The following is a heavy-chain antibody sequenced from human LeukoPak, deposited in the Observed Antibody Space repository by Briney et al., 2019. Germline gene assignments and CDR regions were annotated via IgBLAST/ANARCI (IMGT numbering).Heavy chain of an antibody. J-gene: IGHJ4*02. Sequence: PPGGSLRLSCAASGFTFSSYAMSWVRQAPGKGLEWVSAISGSGGSTYYADSVKGRFTISRDNSQNTLSLQMNSLRAEDTAVYYCAKYSSAFYDRYFDYWGQGTLVTVSS. V-gene: IGHV3-23*01. CDR2: ISGSGGST. CDR3: AKYSSAFYDRYFDY. CDR1: GFTFSSYA. D-gene: IGHD6-19*01.